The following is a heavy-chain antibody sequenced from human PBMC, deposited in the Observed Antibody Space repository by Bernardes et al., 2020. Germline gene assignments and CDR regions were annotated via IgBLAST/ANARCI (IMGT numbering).Heavy chain of an antibody. Sequence: SVKVSCKASGGTFSSYAISWVRQAPGQGLEWMGGIIPIFGTANYAQKFQGRVTITADESTSTAYMELSSLRSEDTAVYYCARVRPVVGWFDPWGQGTLVTVSS. CDR1: GGTFSSYA. J-gene: IGHJ5*02. V-gene: IGHV1-69*13. D-gene: IGHD2-15*01. CDR2: IIPIFGTA. CDR3: ARVRPVVGWFDP.